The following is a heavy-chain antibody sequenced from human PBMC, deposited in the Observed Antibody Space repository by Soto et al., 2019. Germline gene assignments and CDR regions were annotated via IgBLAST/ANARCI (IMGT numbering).Heavy chain of an antibody. CDR2: ISAYNGNT. CDR3: ARDRGLYVDTDTLDY. D-gene: IGHD5-18*01. Sequence: ASVKVSCKASGYTFTSYGISWVRQAPGQGLEWMGWISAYNGNTNYAQKLQGRVTMTTDNSKSTLYLQMISLRVEDTAVYYCARDRGLYVDTDTLDYWGRGTLVTVSS. V-gene: IGHV1-18*01. J-gene: IGHJ4*02. CDR1: GYTFTSYG.